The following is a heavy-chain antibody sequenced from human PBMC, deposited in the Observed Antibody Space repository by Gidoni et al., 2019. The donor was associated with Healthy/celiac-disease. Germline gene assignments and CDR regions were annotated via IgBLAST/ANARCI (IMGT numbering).Heavy chain of an antibody. CDR2: IYTSGGT. Sequence: QVQLQELGPGLVKPSQTLSLTCPVSGGSISSGSYYWSWIRQPAGKGLEWIGRIYTSGGTNYNPSLKSRVTISVDTSKNQFSLKLSSVTAADTAVYYCGMGVGAYSVDYWGQGTLVTVSS. V-gene: IGHV4-61*02. CDR1: GGSISSGSYY. D-gene: IGHD1-26*01. J-gene: IGHJ4*02. CDR3: GMGVGAYSVDY.